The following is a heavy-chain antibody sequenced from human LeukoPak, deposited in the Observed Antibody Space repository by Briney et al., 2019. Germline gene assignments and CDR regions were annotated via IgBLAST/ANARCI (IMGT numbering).Heavy chain of an antibody. Sequence: GGSLRLSCAASGFTFSSYAMSWVRQAPGKGLEWVSGISWNSGSIGYADSVKGRFTTSRDNAKNSLYLQMNSLRAEDTALYYCAKASMVRGGTFDYWGQGTLVTVSS. CDR3: AKASMVRGGTFDY. V-gene: IGHV3-9*01. J-gene: IGHJ4*02. CDR1: GFTFSSYA. D-gene: IGHD3-10*01. CDR2: ISWNSGSI.